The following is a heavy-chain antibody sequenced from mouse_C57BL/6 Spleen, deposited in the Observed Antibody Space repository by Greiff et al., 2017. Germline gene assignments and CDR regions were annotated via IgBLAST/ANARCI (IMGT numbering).Heavy chain of an antibody. CDR1: GFSLTSYG. CDR2: KWGGGST. Sequence: VQRVESGPDLVAPSQSLSITCTVSGFSLTSYGVDWVRQPPGKGLEWLGVKWGGGSTNYTSALMSRLSISKDNSKSQVFLKMNSLQTDYTAMYYCAKHLEGFAYWGQGTLVTVSA. V-gene: IGHV2-9*01. J-gene: IGHJ3*01. CDR3: AKHLEGFAY.